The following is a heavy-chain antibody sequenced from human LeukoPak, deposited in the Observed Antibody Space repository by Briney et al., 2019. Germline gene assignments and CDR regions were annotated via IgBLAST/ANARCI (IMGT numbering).Heavy chain of an antibody. V-gene: IGHV3-64D*09. CDR1: GFTFSRYA. CDR3: VKGGSYSSSSDLDP. Sequence: GGSLRLSCSASGFTFSRYAMHGVRQAPGKGLEYASGISTNGGGTYYADSVKDRFTISRDNSKNTLYLQMSSLRAEDTAVYYCVKGGSYSSSSDLDPWGQGTLVTVSS. CDR2: ISTNGGGT. D-gene: IGHD6-6*01. J-gene: IGHJ5*02.